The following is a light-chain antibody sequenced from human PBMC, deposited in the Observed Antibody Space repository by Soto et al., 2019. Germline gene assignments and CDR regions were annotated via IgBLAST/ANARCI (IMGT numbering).Light chain of an antibody. Sequence: EIVLTQSPGTLSLSPGERATLSCRASQSVSSSYLAWYQQKSGQAPRLLMYDASSRATGIPDRFSGSGSGTDFTLTIIRLEPADFAVYFCQQYGSSPRTFGQGTKVEIK. V-gene: IGKV3-20*01. CDR1: QSVSSSY. CDR2: DAS. J-gene: IGKJ1*01. CDR3: QQYGSSPRT.